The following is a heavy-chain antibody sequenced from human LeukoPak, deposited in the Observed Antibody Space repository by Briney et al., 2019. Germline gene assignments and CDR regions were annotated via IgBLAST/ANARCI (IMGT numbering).Heavy chain of an antibody. J-gene: IGHJ4*02. V-gene: IGHV3-53*01. CDR2: IYSGGST. CDR1: GFTVSSNY. D-gene: IGHD2-2*01. CDR3: ASLQLPAAYYFDY. Sequence: GSLRLSCAASGFTVSSNYMSWVRQAPGKGLEWVSVIYSGGSTYYADSVKGRFTISRDNSKNTLYLQMNSLRAEDTAVYYCASLQLPAAYYFDYWGQGTPVTVSS.